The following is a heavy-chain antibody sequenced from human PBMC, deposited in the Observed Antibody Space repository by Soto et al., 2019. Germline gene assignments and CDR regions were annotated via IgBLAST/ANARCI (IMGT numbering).Heavy chain of an antibody. J-gene: IGHJ3*02. V-gene: IGHV1-18*01. CDR1: GYTFTSYG. CDR3: ARDVDWGSNDAFDI. Sequence: GASVKVSCKASGYTFTSYGISWVRQAPGQGLEWMGWISAYNGNTNYAQKLQGRVTMTTGTSTSTAYMELRSLRSDDTAVYYCARDVDWGSNDAFDIWGQGTMVTASS. D-gene: IGHD7-27*01. CDR2: ISAYNGNT.